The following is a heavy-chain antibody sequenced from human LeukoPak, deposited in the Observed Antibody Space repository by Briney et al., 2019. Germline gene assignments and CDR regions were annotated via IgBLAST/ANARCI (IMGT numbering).Heavy chain of an antibody. CDR3: ATMTTAGMDY. D-gene: IGHD1-1*01. CDR2: IYYSGST. CDR1: GGSISSYY. V-gene: IGHV4-59*01. Sequence: SETLSLTCTVSGGSISSYYWSWIRQPPGKGLGWIGYIYYSGSTKYNPSLKSRVTISVDTSKNQFSLKLNSVTAADTAVYYCATMTTAGMDYWGQGTLVTVSS. J-gene: IGHJ4*02.